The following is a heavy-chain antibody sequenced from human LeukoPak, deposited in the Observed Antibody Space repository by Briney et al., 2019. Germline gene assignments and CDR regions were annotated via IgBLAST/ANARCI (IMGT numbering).Heavy chain of an antibody. D-gene: IGHD3-22*01. CDR3: ARSHGSGYYVWFDP. J-gene: IGHJ5*02. Sequence: GASVKVSCKASGGTFSSYAISWVRQAPGQGLEWMGRIIPILGIANYAQKFQGRVTITADKSTSTAYLELSSLRSEDTAVYYCARSHGSGYYVWFDPWGQGTLVTASS. CDR1: GGTFSSYA. V-gene: IGHV1-69*04. CDR2: IIPILGIA.